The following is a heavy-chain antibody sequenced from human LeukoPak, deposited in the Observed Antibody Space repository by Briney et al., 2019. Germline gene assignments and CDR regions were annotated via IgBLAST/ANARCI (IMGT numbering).Heavy chain of an antibody. V-gene: IGHV1-18*01. Sequence: ASVKVSCKASGYTFTSYGISWVRQAPGQGLEWMGWISAYNGNTNYAQKLQGRVTMTTDTPTSTAYMELRSLRSDDTAVYYCARDSALIVATFYAKFDPWGQGTLVTVSS. J-gene: IGHJ5*02. CDR1: GYTFTSYG. CDR2: ISAYNGNT. CDR3: ARDSALIVATFYAKFDP. D-gene: IGHD5-12*01.